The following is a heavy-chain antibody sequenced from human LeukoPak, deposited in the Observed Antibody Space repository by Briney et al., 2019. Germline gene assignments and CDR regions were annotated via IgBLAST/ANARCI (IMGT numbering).Heavy chain of an antibody. CDR2: ISGYNGNT. CDR1: GYTFTSYG. V-gene: IGHV1-18*01. Sequence: GASVKVSCKASGYTFTSYGISWVRQAPGQGLEWMGWISGYNGNTIYAQKLQGRVTMTTDTSTSTVYMELRSLRSDDTAVYYCARTPTVTPTKRYFDYWGQGTLVTVSS. CDR3: ARTPTVTPTKRYFDY. J-gene: IGHJ4*02. D-gene: IGHD4-17*01.